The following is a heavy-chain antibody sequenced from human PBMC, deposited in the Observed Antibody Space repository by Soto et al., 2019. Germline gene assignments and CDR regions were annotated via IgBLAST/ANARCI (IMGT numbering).Heavy chain of an antibody. V-gene: IGHV4-59*02. D-gene: IGHD3-16*01. Sequence: SETLSLTCTVSGDSVTNYYWTWIRQPPGKGLEWIAYIYYSGSANYNPSLKSRVTISIDTSKNQFSLSLSSMTSADTAVYYCARGPLLTKFGGVPEALNWFDPWCQATLATVSS. CDR2: IYYSGSA. J-gene: IGHJ5*02. CDR3: ARGPLLTKFGGVPEALNWFDP. CDR1: GDSVTNYY.